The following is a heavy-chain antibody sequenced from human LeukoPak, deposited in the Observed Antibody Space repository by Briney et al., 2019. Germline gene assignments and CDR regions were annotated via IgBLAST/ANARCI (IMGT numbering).Heavy chain of an antibody. J-gene: IGHJ4*02. CDR1: GFPFTVYP. CDR2: SSSDETYK. CDR3: VRSVSGVWLFDY. D-gene: IGHD5/OR15-5a*01. V-gene: IGHV3-30*09. Sequence: GGSLRLSCAASGFPFTVYPTHWVRQAPGKGLEWVSVSSSDETYKFYADSVRGRFAISRDNSKNRLYLQMSDLRAEDTAVYFCVRSVSGVWLFDYWGRGTLVTVSS.